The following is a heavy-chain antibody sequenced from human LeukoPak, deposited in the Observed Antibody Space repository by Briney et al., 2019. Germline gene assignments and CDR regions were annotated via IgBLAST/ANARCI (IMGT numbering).Heavy chain of an antibody. Sequence: GRSLRLSCAASGFTFDDYAMHWDRQAPGKGLEWVSGISWNSGSIGYADSVKGRFTISRDNAKNSLYLQMNSLRAEDTALYYCAKGGGVAVAGNWFDPWGQGTLVTVSS. CDR3: AKGGGVAVAGNWFDP. J-gene: IGHJ5*02. CDR1: GFTFDDYA. CDR2: ISWNSGSI. V-gene: IGHV3-9*01. D-gene: IGHD6-19*01.